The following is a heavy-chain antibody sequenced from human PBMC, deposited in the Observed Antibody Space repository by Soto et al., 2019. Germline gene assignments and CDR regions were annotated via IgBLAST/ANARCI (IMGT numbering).Heavy chain of an antibody. CDR2: ISSSSYI. Sequence: GGSLRLSCAASGFTFSDYYMSWIRQAPGKGLEWVSYISSSSYIYYADSVKGRFTISRDNAKNSLYLQMNSLRAEDTAVYYCARDGGYYFWSGYFVPYNWFDPWGQGTLVTVSS. J-gene: IGHJ5*02. V-gene: IGHV3-11*06. CDR1: GFTFSDYY. CDR3: ARDGGYYFWSGYFVPYNWFDP. D-gene: IGHD3-3*01.